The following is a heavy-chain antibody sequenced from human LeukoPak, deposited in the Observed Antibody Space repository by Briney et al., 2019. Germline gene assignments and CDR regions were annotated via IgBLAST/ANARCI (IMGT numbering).Heavy chain of an antibody. D-gene: IGHD3-3*01. CDR3: ARGSGNTIFGVGYYYYYYMDV. CDR1: GGSISSSSYY. Sequence: PSETLSLTCTVSGGSISSSSYYWGWIRQPPGKGLEWIGSIYYSGSTYYNPSLKGRVTISVDTSKNQFSLKLSSVTAADTAVYYCARGSGNTIFGVGYYYYYYMDVWGKGTTVTVSS. J-gene: IGHJ6*03. CDR2: IYYSGST. V-gene: IGHV4-39*01.